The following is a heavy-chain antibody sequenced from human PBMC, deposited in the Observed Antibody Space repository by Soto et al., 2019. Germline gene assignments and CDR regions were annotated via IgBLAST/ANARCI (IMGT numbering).Heavy chain of an antibody. D-gene: IGHD2-15*01. CDR1: GFTFRNSW. CDR3: ARAGW. J-gene: IGHJ4*02. CDR2: IDQGGSVE. Sequence: EVQLVESGGGLVQPGGSLRLSCAASGFTFRNSWMSWVRQAPGKGPEWVASIDQGGSVEYYVDSVKGRFTISRDNAKNSLYLQMNSLIGEDTATYYCARAGWWGQGTRVIVSS. V-gene: IGHV3-7*01.